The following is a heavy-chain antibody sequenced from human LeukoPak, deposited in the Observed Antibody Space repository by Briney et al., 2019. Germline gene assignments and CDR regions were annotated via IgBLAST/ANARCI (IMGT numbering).Heavy chain of an antibody. CDR1: GFNLSSHW. J-gene: IGHJ6*02. CDR2: IHTDGSTT. V-gene: IGHV3-74*01. CDR3: ARNVRSSSRNGLDV. D-gene: IGHD6-13*01. Sequence: GGSLRLSCAGSGFNLSSHWMHWVRQAPGKGPVWVSRIHTDGSTTSYADSVKGRFTISRDNAKNTLYLEMNSLRAEDTAVYYCARNVRSSSRNGLDVWGQGTTVTVSS.